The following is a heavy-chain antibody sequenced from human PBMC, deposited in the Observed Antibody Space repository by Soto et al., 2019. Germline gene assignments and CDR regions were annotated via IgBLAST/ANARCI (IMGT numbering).Heavy chain of an antibody. Sequence: GASVKVSCKASGYSFTDYHIHWVRQAPGQGLEWLGRINPKSGGTSTAQKLQGWVTMTRDRSISTVYMELTRLRSDDTAVYFCARGHSTYFSNGVCSFFYNHEMDVWGQGTTVTVSS. J-gene: IGHJ6*02. D-gene: IGHD2-8*01. CDR2: INPKSGGT. CDR3: ARGHSTYFSNGVCSFFYNHEMDV. V-gene: IGHV1-2*04. CDR1: GYSFTDYH.